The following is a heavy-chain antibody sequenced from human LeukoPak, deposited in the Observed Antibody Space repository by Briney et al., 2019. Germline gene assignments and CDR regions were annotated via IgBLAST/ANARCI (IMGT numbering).Heavy chain of an antibody. J-gene: IGHJ4*02. CDR2: XNHSGXX. V-gene: IGHV4-34*01. D-gene: IGHD2-2*01. Sequence: SETLSLTYAVYGGSFSGXXWSWIRQPPGKGLEWIGEXNHSGXXXYNPSLKSRVTISVDTSKNQFSLKLSSVTAADTAVYYCARSYAHDYWGQGTLVTVSS. CDR3: ARSYAHDY. CDR1: GGSFSGXX.